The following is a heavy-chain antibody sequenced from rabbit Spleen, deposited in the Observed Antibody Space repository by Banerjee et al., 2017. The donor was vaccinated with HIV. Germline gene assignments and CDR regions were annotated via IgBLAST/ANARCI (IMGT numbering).Heavy chain of an antibody. CDR2: IDTGSSGFT. D-gene: IGHD8-1*01. CDR3: ARDTGSSFSSYGMDP. V-gene: IGHV1S40*01. Sequence: QLLEESGGDLVKPEGSLTLTCTASGVSFSGNSYMCWVRQAPGKGLEWIVCIDTGSSGFTYFASWAKGRFTISKTSSTTVTLQMTSLTAADTATYFCARDTGSSFSSYGMDPWGPGTLVTVS. J-gene: IGHJ6*02. CDR1: GVSFSGNSY.